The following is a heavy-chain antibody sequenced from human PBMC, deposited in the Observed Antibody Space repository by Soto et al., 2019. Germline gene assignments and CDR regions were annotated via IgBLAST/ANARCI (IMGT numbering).Heavy chain of an antibody. V-gene: IGHV2-5*02. CDR2: IYWDDDK. CDR3: AHISFKKSPSYYMDV. J-gene: IGHJ6*03. Sequence: ESFPSLENPTETLTLIRHFSPFSPSRSRVGVAWFRQPPGKALEWLALIYWDDDKRYSPSLKSRLTITKDTSKNQVVLTMTNMDPVDTATYYCAHISFKKSPSYYMDVWGKGTTVTVSS. CDR1: PFSPSRSRVG.